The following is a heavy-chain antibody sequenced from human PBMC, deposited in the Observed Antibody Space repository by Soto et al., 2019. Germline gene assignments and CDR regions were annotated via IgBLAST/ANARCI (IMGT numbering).Heavy chain of an antibody. CDR2: IYYSGST. CDR1: GGSISSGGYY. D-gene: IGHD2-2*01. J-gene: IGHJ6*02. CDR3: ARDRCSSTSCYGPRYGNYYYGMDV. V-gene: IGHV4-31*03. Sequence: QVQLQESGPGLVKPSQTLSLTCTVSGGSISSGGYYWSWIRQHPGKGLEWIEYIYYSGSTYYNPSLKSRVTISVDTSKNQFSLKLSSVTAADTAVYYCARDRCSSTSCYGPRYGNYYYGMDVWGQGTTVTVSS.